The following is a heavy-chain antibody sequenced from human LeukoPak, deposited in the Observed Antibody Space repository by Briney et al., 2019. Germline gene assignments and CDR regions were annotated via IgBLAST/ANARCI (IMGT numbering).Heavy chain of an antibody. D-gene: IGHD6-19*01. CDR3: ATIAVADPYYYGMDV. V-gene: IGHV3-9*01. Sequence: PGGSLRLSCAASGFTFDDYAMHWVRQAPGKGLEWVSGISWNSGSIGYADSVKGRFTISRDNAKNSLYLQMNSLRAEDTALYYCATIAVADPYYYGMDVWGQGTTVTVSS. CDR2: ISWNSGSI. CDR1: GFTFDDYA. J-gene: IGHJ6*02.